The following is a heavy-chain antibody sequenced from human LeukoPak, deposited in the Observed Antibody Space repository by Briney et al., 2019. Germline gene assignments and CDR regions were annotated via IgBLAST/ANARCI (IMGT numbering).Heavy chain of an antibody. D-gene: IGHD5/OR15-5a*01. CDR2: IYHSGST. CDR3: ATLVSTRYYFDY. J-gene: IGHJ4*02. V-gene: IGHV4-38-2*02. Sequence: PSETLSLTCTVSGSSISSGYYWGWIRQPPGKGLEWIGSIYHSGSTYYNPSLKSRVTISVDTSKNQFSLRLTSVTAADTAVYFCATLVSTRYYFDYWGQGTLVTVSS. CDR1: GSSISSGYY.